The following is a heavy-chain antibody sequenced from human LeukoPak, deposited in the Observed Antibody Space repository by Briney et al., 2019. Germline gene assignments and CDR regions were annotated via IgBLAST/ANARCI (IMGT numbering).Heavy chain of an antibody. CDR2: ISWNSGSI. Sequence: QPGGSLRLSCAASGFTFDDYDMHWVRQAPGKGLEWVSGISWNSGSIGYADSVKGRFTISRDNAKNSLYLQMNSLRAEDMALYYCAKDIGSDSGSSDAFDIWGQGTMVTVSS. V-gene: IGHV3-9*03. CDR1: GFTFDDYD. D-gene: IGHD1-26*01. J-gene: IGHJ3*02. CDR3: AKDIGSDSGSSDAFDI.